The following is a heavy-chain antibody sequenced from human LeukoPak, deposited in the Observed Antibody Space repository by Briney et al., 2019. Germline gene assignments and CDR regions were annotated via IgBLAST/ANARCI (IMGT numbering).Heavy chain of an antibody. J-gene: IGHJ4*02. V-gene: IGHV3-23*01. Sequence: GGSLRLSCAASGFTFDDYGMSWVRQAPGKGLEWVSAISNSGGSTYYADSVKGRFTISRDNSKNTLYLQMNSLRAEDTAVYYCAKGDYEFDYWGQGTLVSVSS. CDR2: ISNSGGST. D-gene: IGHD4-17*01. CDR3: AKGDYEFDY. CDR1: GFTFDDYG.